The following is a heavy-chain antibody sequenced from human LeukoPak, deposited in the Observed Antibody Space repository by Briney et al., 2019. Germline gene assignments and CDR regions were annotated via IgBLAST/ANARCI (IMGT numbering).Heavy chain of an antibody. CDR1: GFILSTSE. D-gene: IGHD3-22*01. V-gene: IGHV3-48*03. J-gene: IGHJ4*02. CDR3: ARDSSGYYLEIDY. Sequence: GGSLRLSCVASGFILSTSEMNWVRQAPGKGLEWVSFIASDGTVYYADSVKGRFTISRDNAKNSLYLQMNSLRAEDTAVYYCARDSSGYYLEIDYWGQGTLVTVSS. CDR2: IASDGTV.